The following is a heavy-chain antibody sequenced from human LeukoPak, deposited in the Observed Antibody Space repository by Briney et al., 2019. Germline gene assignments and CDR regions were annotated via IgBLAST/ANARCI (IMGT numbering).Heavy chain of an antibody. V-gene: IGHV1-2*02. J-gene: IGHJ4*02. CDR1: GYTFTGYY. Sequence: ASVKVSCKASGYTFTGYYMHWVRQAPGQGLEWMGWINPNSGGTNYAQKFQGRVTMTRDTSISTAYMELSRLRSDDTAVYYCARISSRVGYFDYWGQGTLVTVSS. CDR2: INPNSGGT. D-gene: IGHD1-26*01. CDR3: ARISSRVGYFDY.